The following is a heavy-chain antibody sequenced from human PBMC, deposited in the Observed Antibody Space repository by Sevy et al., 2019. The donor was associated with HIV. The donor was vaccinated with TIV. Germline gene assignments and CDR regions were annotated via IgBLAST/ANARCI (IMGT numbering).Heavy chain of an antibody. J-gene: IGHJ4*02. Sequence: SETLSLTCTVSGGSFSSYYRSWIRQPPGKGLEWFGYIYYSGSTNYNPSPKKRVTISVDTYKNQFSLKLSSVTAADTAVYYCARARGIAAGRGLDYWGQGTLVTVSS. CDR3: ARARGIAAGRGLDY. D-gene: IGHD6-6*01. V-gene: IGHV4-59*01. CDR2: IYYSGST. CDR1: GGSFSSYY.